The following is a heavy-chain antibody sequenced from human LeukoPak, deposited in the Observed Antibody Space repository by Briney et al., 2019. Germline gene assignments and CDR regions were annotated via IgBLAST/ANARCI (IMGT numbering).Heavy chain of an antibody. CDR3: ARGSIVAKYDY. D-gene: IGHD5-12*01. J-gene: IGHJ4*02. CDR1: GGSFSGYY. Sequence: PSETLSLTRAVYGGSFSGYYWSWIRQPPGKGLEWIGEINHSGSTNYNPSLKSRVTISVDTSKNQFSLKLSSVTAADTAVYYCARGSIVAKYDYWGQGTLVTVSS. V-gene: IGHV4-34*01. CDR2: INHSGST.